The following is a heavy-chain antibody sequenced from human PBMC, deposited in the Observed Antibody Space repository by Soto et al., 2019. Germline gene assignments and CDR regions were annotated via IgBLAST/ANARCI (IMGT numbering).Heavy chain of an antibody. CDR2: IYYSGST. V-gene: IGHV4-39*01. CDR1: GGSISTSTYY. D-gene: IGHD6-13*01. Sequence: SETLSLTCTVSGGSISTSTYYWGWIRQPPGKGLEWIGSIYYSGSTYSNPSLKSRVSMSVDTSKNQFSLKLSSVTAADTAVYYCATRAGYSSSWYWSYWGQGTQFTVSS. CDR3: ATRAGYSSSWYWSY. J-gene: IGHJ4*02.